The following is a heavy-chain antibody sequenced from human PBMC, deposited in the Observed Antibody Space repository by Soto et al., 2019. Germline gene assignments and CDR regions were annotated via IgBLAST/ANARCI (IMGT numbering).Heavy chain of an antibody. D-gene: IGHD3-10*01. J-gene: IGHJ5*02. Sequence: PGWSLGLSCAASGFTFSSYAMSWVRQAPGKGLEWVSAISGDGESTYYADSVKGRFTISRDNSKNTLYLQMNSLRAEDTAVYYCAKLRWGSDNWFDPWGQGTLVTVSS. CDR1: GFTFSSYA. CDR3: AKLRWGSDNWFDP. V-gene: IGHV3-23*01. CDR2: ISGDGEST.